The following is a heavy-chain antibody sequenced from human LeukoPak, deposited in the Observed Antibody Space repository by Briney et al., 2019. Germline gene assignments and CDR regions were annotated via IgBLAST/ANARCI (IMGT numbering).Heavy chain of an antibody. Sequence: PSETLSLTCTVSGGSISSYCWNWIRQPPGKGLEWIGCIYYSGSTNYNPSPKSRVTVSVDTSKNQFSLKLSSVTAADTAVYYCAKEAGSPSWFDPWGQGTLVTVPS. CDR2: IYYSGST. V-gene: IGHV4-59*01. CDR3: AKEAGSPSWFDP. D-gene: IGHD1-1*01. CDR1: GGSISSYC. J-gene: IGHJ5*02.